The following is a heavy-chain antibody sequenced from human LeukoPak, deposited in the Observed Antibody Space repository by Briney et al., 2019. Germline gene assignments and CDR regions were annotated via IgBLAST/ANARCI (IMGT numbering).Heavy chain of an antibody. D-gene: IGHD1-1*01. J-gene: IGHJ6*03. Sequence: RTSETLSLTCTVSGGSISSYYWSWIRQPAGKGLEWIGRIYTSGSTNYNPSLKSRVTISLDTSNQFSLKLSSVTAADTAVYYCARIRGSHIVQYFYMDVWGNGTTVTVSS. CDR1: GGSISSYY. V-gene: IGHV4-4*07. CDR3: ARIRGSHIVQYFYMDV. CDR2: IYTSGST.